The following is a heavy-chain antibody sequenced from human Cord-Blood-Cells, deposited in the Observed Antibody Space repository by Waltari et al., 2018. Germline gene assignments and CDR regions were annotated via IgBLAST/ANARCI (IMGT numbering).Heavy chain of an antibody. CDR2: IIPIFGTA. V-gene: IGHV1-69*12. CDR3: ARGPYMVRGVIIVSYFDY. Sequence: QVQLVQSGAEVKKPGSSVKVSCKASGGPFSSYALSWVRQAPGQGLEWMGGIIPIFGTANYAQKFQGRVTITADESTSTAYMELSSLRSEDTAVYYCARGPYMVRGVIIVSYFDYWGQGTLVTVSS. D-gene: IGHD3-10*01. CDR1: GGPFSSYA. J-gene: IGHJ4*02.